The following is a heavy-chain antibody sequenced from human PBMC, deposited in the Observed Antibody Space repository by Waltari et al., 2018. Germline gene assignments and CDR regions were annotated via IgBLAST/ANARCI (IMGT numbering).Heavy chain of an antibody. CDR1: GFPVSSTY. D-gene: IGHD3-3*01. Sequence: EVQLVESGGGLVQPGGSLRLSCAASGFPVSSTYMSWVRQAPGKGREWVSVMYSGGSTYFADSVKGRFTSSRDNAKNTLYRQMNSLRAADTAGDYCARDLGPSLTWGQGTLVTVSS. CDR3: ARDLGPSLT. V-gene: IGHV3-66*02. CDR2: MYSGGST. J-gene: IGHJ4*02.